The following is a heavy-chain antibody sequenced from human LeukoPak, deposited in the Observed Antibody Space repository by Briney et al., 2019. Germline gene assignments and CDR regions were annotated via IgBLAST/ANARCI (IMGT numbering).Heavy chain of an antibody. CDR3: ATYKNWVAGDV. V-gene: IGHV3-7*01. Sequence: GGSLRLSCAASGFTFKDYWMSWVRQAPGKGPEWVANINKEGNEEHFVDSVRGRFTVSRDNAKNSLFLQMNSLRVEDTAVYYCATYKNWVAGDVWGQGTTVSVSS. J-gene: IGHJ6*02. CDR2: INKEGNEE. D-gene: IGHD7-27*01. CDR1: GFTFKDYW.